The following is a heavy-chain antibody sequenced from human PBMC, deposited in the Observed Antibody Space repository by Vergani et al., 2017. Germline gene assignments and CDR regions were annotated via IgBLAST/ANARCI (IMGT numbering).Heavy chain of an antibody. J-gene: IGHJ4*02. V-gene: IGHV5-51*01. D-gene: IGHD3-22*01. CDR3: ARLYGRDSSGSKYFDY. CDR2: IHPADSDT. Sequence: EVQLVQSGAEVKKPGESLKISSQISGYSFTNYWIGWVSQMPGKGLEWMGIIHPADSDTRYSPSFQGQVTISVDKSISNAYLQRSSLRASDSAMYYCARLYGRDSSGSKYFDYWGQGTLVTVSS. CDR1: GYSFTNYW.